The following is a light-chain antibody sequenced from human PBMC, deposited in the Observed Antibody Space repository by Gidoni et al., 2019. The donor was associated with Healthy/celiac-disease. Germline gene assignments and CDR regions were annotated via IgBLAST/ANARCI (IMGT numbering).Light chain of an antibody. Sequence: NQMNQSPSSLSASVGDRVTITCRASQSISSYLNWYQQKPGKAPKLLIYAASSLQSGVPSRFSGSGSGTDFTLTISSLQPEDFATYYCQQSYSTPYTFGQGTKLEIK. CDR1: QSISSY. V-gene: IGKV1-39*01. J-gene: IGKJ2*01. CDR3: QQSYSTPYT. CDR2: AAS.